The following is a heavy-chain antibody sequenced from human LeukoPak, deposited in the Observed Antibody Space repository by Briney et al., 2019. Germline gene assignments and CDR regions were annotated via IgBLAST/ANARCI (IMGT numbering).Heavy chain of an antibody. CDR1: GYTFIDYW. CDR2: ININSGGI. V-gene: IGHV1-2*06. Sequence: ASVKVSCKTSGYTFIDYWIHWVRQAPGQGLEWMGRININSGGINYAQKFQGRVTMTRATSISTAYMELSRLRFGDTAVYYCARDRDGGVGTMDYWGQGTLVPVSS. CDR3: ARDRDGGVGTMDY. D-gene: IGHD3-3*01. J-gene: IGHJ4*02.